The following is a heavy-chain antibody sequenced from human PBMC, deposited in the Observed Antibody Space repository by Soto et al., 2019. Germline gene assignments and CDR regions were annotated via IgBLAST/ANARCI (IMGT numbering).Heavy chain of an antibody. CDR2: ISGSAGST. Sequence: GGSLRLSCAASGFTFSSYAMSWVRQAPGKGLEWVSSISGSAGSTYYADSVKGRFTISRDNSKNTLYLQMNTLRAEDTAVYYCAKDPYSSGWSRRFDYWGQGTLVTLSS. V-gene: IGHV3-23*01. CDR1: GFTFSSYA. D-gene: IGHD6-19*01. J-gene: IGHJ4*02. CDR3: AKDPYSSGWSRRFDY.